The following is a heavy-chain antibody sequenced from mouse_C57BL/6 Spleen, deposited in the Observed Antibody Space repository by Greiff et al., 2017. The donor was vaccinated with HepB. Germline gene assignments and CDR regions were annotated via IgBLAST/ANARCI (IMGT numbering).Heavy chain of an antibody. D-gene: IGHD2-3*01. Sequence: EVQLQQSGPELVKPGASVKISCKASGYTFTDYYMNWVKQSHGKSLEWIGDINPNNGGTSYNQKFKGKATLTVDKSSSTAYMELRSLTSEDSAVYYCARSLGDGYYLDYWGQGTTLTVSS. V-gene: IGHV1-26*01. CDR3: ARSLGDGYYLDY. J-gene: IGHJ2*01. CDR1: GYTFTDYY. CDR2: INPNNGGT.